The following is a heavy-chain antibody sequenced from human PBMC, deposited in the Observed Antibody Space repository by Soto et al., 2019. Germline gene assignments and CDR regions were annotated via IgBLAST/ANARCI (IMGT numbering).Heavy chain of an antibody. CDR2: IVPMFGTT. J-gene: IGHJ5*02. V-gene: IGHV1-69*06. CDR1: GGIFSSYA. CDR3: ASQRTALSPFDR. Sequence: QVHLVQSGAEVKMPGSSVKVACKTSGGIFSSYAFNWVRQAPGQGLEWMGRIVPMFGTTNYTQRLQGRVTITTDSSSRAAYFDMSSLTTDDTCVYHCASQRTALSPFDRWGMGTLVTFPS. D-gene: IGHD1-1*01.